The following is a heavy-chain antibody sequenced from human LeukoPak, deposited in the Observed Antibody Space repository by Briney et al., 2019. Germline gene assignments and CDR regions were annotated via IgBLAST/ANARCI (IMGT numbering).Heavy chain of an antibody. CDR3: VRDLGGRSGH. CDR2: IKQDGSEK. D-gene: IGHD1-26*01. CDR1: GFTFSSYW. J-gene: IGHJ4*02. V-gene: IGHV3-7*01. Sequence: GGSLRLSCAASGFTFSSYWMSWVRQAPGKGLEWVANIKQDGSEKYYVDSVKGRSTIFRDNAKNTLYLQMNSLRAEDTAVYYCVRDLGGRSGHWGQGTLVTVSS.